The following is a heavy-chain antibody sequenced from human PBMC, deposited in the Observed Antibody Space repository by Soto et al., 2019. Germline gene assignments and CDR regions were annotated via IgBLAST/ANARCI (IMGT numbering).Heavy chain of an antibody. CDR3: ARGLYCGGGCYSHFDD. J-gene: IGHJ4*02. D-gene: IGHD2-21*02. V-gene: IGHV1-69*01. CDR2: IIPIFGTT. CDR1: GGTFSNYP. Sequence: VQLVRSGAEVKKPGSSVKVSCKASGGTFSNYPFLWVRQAPGQGLDWMGGIIPIFGTTDYGQRFQGRVTITADESTNTAYMELSSLRSDDTAVYYCARGLYCGGGCYSHFDDWGQGTMVTVSS.